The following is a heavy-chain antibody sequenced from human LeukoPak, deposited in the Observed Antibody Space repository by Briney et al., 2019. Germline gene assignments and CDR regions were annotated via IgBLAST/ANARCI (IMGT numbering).Heavy chain of an antibody. V-gene: IGHV4-61*02. D-gene: IGHD3-22*01. CDR1: GGSINSGSYY. J-gene: IGHJ3*02. CDR2: VYTGGST. Sequence: SETLSLTCTVSGGSINSGSYYWSWIRQPAGKGLEWIGRVYTGGSTDYNPSLKSRVTISLGTSKNQFSLKLSSVTAADTAVYYCARHRQRSSGYFGSGHDGFDIWGQGTMVTVSS. CDR3: ARHRQRSSGYFGSGHDGFDI.